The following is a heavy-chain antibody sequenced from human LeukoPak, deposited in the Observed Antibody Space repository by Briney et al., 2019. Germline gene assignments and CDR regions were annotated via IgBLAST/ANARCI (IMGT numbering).Heavy chain of an antibody. CDR1: GGSISSSNW. J-gene: IGHJ4*02. CDR3: ATVAAAGTDDY. V-gene: IGHV4-4*02. Sequence: SETLSLTCAVSGGSISSSNWWSWVRQPPGKGLEWIGEINHSGSTNYNPSLKSRVTISVDTSKNQFSLKLSSVTAADTAVYYCATVAAAGTDDYWGQGTLVTVSS. D-gene: IGHD6-13*01. CDR2: INHSGST.